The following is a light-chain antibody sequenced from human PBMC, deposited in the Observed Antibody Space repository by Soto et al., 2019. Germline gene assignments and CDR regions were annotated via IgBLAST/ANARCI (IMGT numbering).Light chain of an antibody. Sequence: EIVLTQSPATLSLSPGERATLSCRASQSIGSFLAWYQQKPGQPPRLLIYDASNRATGIPGRFSGSGSGTDFTLTISSLEPEDFAFYYCQQRGNWPPTFGPGTKVNNK. CDR2: DAS. CDR3: QQRGNWPPT. CDR1: QSIGSF. J-gene: IGKJ3*01. V-gene: IGKV3-11*01.